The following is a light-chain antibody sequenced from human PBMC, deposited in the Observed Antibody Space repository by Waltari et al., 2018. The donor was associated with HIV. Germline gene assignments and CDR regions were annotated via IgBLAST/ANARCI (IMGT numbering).Light chain of an antibody. CDR3: QTWGSGIQV. CDR2: LNNDGSH. Sequence: LVLTQSPSASASLGASVKLTCTLSSGHSSYAIAWHQQQPEKGPRYLMKLNNDGSHTKGDGIPNRFSGSSSGAERYLTISSLQSEDEADYYCQTWGSGIQVFGSGTKVTVL. V-gene: IGLV4-69*01. J-gene: IGLJ1*01. CDR1: SGHSSYA.